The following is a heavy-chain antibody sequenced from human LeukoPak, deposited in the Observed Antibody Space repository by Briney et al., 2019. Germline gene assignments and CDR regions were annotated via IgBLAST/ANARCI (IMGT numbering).Heavy chain of an antibody. CDR1: EFTFSSYG. CDR3: ARDRAYQLLNNWFDP. CDR2: IRYDGSNK. J-gene: IGHJ5*02. V-gene: IGHV3-30*02. D-gene: IGHD2-2*01. Sequence: GGSLRLSCAASEFTFSSYGMHWVRQAPGKGLEWVAFIRYDGSNKYYADSVKGRFTISRDNSKNTLYLQMNSLRAEDTAVYYCARDRAYQLLNNWFDPWGQGTLVTVSS.